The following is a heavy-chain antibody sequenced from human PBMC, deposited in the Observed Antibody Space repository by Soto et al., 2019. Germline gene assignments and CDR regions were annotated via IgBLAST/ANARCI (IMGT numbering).Heavy chain of an antibody. D-gene: IGHD3-3*01. CDR3: ARVDYDFWGGMDV. J-gene: IGHJ6*02. CDR2: IYHSGST. Sequence: SETLSLTCAVSGYSISSGYYWGWIRQPPGKGLEWIGSIYHSGSTYYNPSLKSRVTISVDTSKNQFSLKLSSVTAADTAAYYCARVDYDFWGGMDVWGQGTTVTVSS. CDR1: GYSISSGYY. V-gene: IGHV4-38-2*01.